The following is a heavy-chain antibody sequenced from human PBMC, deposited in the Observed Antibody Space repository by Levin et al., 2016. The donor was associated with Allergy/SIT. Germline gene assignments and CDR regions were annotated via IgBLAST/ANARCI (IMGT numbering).Heavy chain of an antibody. D-gene: IGHD2-15*01. CDR2: IDWDDDK. CDR3: ARFLAERYCSGGSCSPTDAFDI. Sequence: WIRQPPGKALEWPARIDWDDDKYYSTSLKTRLTISKDTSKNQVVLTMTNMDPVDTATYYCARFLAERYCSGGSCSPTDAFDIWGQGTMVTVSS. J-gene: IGHJ3*02. V-gene: IGHV2-70*11.